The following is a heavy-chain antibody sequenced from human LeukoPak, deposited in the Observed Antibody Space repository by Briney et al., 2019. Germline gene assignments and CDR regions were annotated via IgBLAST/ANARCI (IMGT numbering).Heavy chain of an antibody. V-gene: IGHV3-43D*04. J-gene: IGHJ4*02. CDR3: ARGFSDSASSYSDS. D-gene: IGHD6-6*01. Sequence: GGSLRLSCAVSGFTFDNYVMNWVRQAPGKGLEWVSLISWDGRFTNYADSVRGRFTVSRDNNKNSLYLQMNSLGVGDTALYYCARGFSDSASSYSDSWGQGTLVTVSS. CDR1: GFTFDNYV. CDR2: ISWDGRFT.